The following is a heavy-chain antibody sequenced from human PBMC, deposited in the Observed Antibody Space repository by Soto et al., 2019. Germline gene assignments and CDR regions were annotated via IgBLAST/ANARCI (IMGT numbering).Heavy chain of an antibody. CDR3: ARDEYSSSWYPDAFDI. V-gene: IGHV3-21*01. J-gene: IGHJ3*02. D-gene: IGHD6-13*01. CDR1: GFTFSSYS. CDR2: ISSSSSYI. Sequence: PGGSLRLSCAASGFTFSSYSMNWVRQAPGKGLEWVSSISSSSSYIYYADSVKGRFTISRDNAKNSLYLQMNSLRAEDTALYYCARDEYSSSWYPDAFDIWGQGTMVTVS.